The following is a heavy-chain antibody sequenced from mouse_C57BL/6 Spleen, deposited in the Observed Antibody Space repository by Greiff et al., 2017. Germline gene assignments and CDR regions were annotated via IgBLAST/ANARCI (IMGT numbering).Heavy chain of an antibody. CDR1: GYTFTSYW. Sequence: QVQLKQSGAELVMPGASVKLSCKASGYTFTSYWMHWVKQRPGQGLEWIGEIDPSDSYTNYNQKFKGKSTLTVDKSSSTAYMQLSSLTSEDSAVYYCARLGDPSPMDYWGQGTSVTVSS. CDR2: IDPSDSYT. CDR3: ARLGDPSPMDY. J-gene: IGHJ4*01. V-gene: IGHV1-69*01.